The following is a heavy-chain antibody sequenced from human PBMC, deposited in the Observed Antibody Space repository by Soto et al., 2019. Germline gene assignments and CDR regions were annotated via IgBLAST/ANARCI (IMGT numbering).Heavy chain of an antibody. Sequence: EVQLVESGGGLVQPGRSLRLSCAASGFTFDDYAMHWVRQAPGKGLEWISGISWSRGSTDYADSVKGRFTISRHNAKNCLYLQMSSLRAEDTALYYCAKDLDSGSGAYYSYSMDVWGQGTTVTVSS. V-gene: IGHV3-9*01. CDR3: AKDLDSGSGAYYSYSMDV. CDR2: ISWSRGST. J-gene: IGHJ6*02. CDR1: GFTFDDYA. D-gene: IGHD1-26*01.